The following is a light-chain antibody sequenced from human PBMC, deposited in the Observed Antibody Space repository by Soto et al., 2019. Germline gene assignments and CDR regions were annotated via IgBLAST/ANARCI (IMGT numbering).Light chain of an antibody. Sequence: EIGMTQSPATLSVSPGERATLSCRASHSVSSTYLAWYQQKPGQAPRLLIYGASSRATGIPDRFSGSGSGTDFTLTIGSLQSEDFAVYYCQQYNNWPTCTFGQGTKVDIK. CDR1: HSVSSTY. V-gene: IGKV3D-15*01. J-gene: IGKJ1*01. CDR3: QQYNNWPTCT. CDR2: GAS.